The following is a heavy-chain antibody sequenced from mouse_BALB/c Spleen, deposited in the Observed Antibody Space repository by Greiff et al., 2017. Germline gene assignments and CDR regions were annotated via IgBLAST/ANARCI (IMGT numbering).Heavy chain of an antibody. Sequence: VKLQESGPGLVAPSQSLSITCTVSGFSLTSYGVHWVRQPPGKGLEWLGVIWAGGSTNYNSALMSRLSISKDNSKSQVFLKMNSLQTDDTAMYYCARELSTILAYWGQGTLVTVSA. D-gene: IGHD2-1*01. CDR2: IWAGGST. J-gene: IGHJ3*01. CDR1: GFSLTSYG. V-gene: IGHV2-9*02. CDR3: ARELSTILAY.